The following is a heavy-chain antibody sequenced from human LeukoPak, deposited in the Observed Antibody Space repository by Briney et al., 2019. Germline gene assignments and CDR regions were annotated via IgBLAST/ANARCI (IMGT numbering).Heavy chain of an antibody. D-gene: IGHD2-15*01. J-gene: IGHJ4*02. V-gene: IGHV4-38-2*02. CDR3: ASSRSGGYYFDY. CDR2: IYHSGST. Sequence: SETLSLTCTVSGYSISSGYYWGWIRQPPGKGLEWIGSIYHSGSTYYNPSLKSRVTISVDTSKNQFSLKLSSVTAADTAVYYCASSRSGGYYFDYWGRETLVTVSS. CDR1: GYSISSGYY.